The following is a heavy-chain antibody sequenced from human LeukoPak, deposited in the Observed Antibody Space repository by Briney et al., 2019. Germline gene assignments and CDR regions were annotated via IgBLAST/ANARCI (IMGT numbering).Heavy chain of an antibody. CDR3: ARRAVTYYFDY. J-gene: IGHJ4*02. V-gene: IGHV4-39*01. D-gene: IGHD4-17*01. CDR2: IYYSGST. Sequence: PSETLSLTCTVSGGSISSSNYYWGWIRQPPGKGLEWIGSIYYSGSTYFNPSLKSRVTISVDTSKNQFSLKLTPVTAADTAVYYCARRAVTYYFDYWGQGTLVTVSS. CDR1: GGSISSSNYY.